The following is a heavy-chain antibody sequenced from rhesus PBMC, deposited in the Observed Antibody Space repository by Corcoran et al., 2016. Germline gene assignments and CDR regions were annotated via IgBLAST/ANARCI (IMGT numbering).Heavy chain of an antibody. V-gene: IGHV4-173*01. CDR3: ARDSYYEDDYGYYPFDY. CDR2: ISGSGGST. Sequence: QLQLQESGPGLVKPSETLSLTCAVSGGSISSNYWSWIRQPPGKGLEWNGRISGSGGSTDYNPSLKSRVTISTDTSKNQFSLKLSSVTAADTAVYYCARDSYYEDDYGYYPFDYWGQGVLVTVSS. CDR1: GGSISSNY. D-gene: IGHD3-9*01. J-gene: IGHJ4*01.